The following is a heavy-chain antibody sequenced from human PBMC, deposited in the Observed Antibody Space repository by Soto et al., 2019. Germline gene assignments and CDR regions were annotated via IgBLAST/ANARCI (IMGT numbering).Heavy chain of an antibody. CDR3: ARDHRFLEWFFDY. CDR2: IHPNSGET. V-gene: IGHV1-2*02. J-gene: IGHJ4*02. Sequence: ASVKVSCKASGYTFTDHYINWVRQAPGHAPEYMGWIHPNSGETKYVERFRGRFTISRDNSKNTLYLQMNSLRAEDTAVYYCARDHRFLEWFFDYWGQGTLVTVSS. CDR1: GYTFTDHY. D-gene: IGHD3-3*01.